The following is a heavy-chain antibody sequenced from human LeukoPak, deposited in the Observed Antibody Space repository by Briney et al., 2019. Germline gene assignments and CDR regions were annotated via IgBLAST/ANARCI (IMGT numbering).Heavy chain of an antibody. D-gene: IGHD6-13*01. V-gene: IGHV5-51*01. CDR1: GYSFTSYW. Sequence: GESLKISCKGSGYSFTSYWIGWVRQMPGKGLEWMGIIYPGDSDTRYSPSFQGQVTISADKSISTAYLQWSSLKASDTAMYYCARQLVPSHYYYYYYMDVWGKGTTVTVSS. CDR2: IYPGDSDT. CDR3: ARQLVPSHYYYYYYMDV. J-gene: IGHJ6*03.